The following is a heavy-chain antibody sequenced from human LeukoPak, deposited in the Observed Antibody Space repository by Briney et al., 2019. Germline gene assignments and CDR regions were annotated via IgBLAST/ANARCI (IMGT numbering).Heavy chain of an antibody. D-gene: IGHD3-22*01. V-gene: IGHV5-10-1*01. CDR1: GYSFTTYW. Sequence: GESLKISCEASGYSFTTYWISWVRQMPGKGLEWMGRIDPSDSYTNYSPSFQGHVTISVDTSINTAYLQWSSLKASDTAMYYCARSAYYYDTSGTSWGQGTLVIVSS. J-gene: IGHJ4*02. CDR2: IDPSDSYT. CDR3: ARSAYYYDTSGTS.